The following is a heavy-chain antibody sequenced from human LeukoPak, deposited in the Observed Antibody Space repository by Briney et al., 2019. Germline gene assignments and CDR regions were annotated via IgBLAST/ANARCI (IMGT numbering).Heavy chain of an antibody. D-gene: IGHD3-10*01. Sequence: ASVKVSCKASAYTFTSYGISWVRQAPGQGLEWMGWISAYNGNTNYAQKLQGRVTMTTDTSTSTAYMELRSLRSDDTAVYYCARLLRLRDAFDIWGQGTMVTVSS. CDR1: AYTFTSYG. CDR3: ARLLRLRDAFDI. J-gene: IGHJ3*02. CDR2: ISAYNGNT. V-gene: IGHV1-18*01.